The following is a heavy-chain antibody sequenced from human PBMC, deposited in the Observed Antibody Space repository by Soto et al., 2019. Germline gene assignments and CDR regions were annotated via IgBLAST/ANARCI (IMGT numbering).Heavy chain of an antibody. V-gene: IGHV3-74*01. J-gene: IGHJ4*02. Sequence: EVQLAESGGGLVLTGGSLRLSCAASGFSFVSYWMHWVHQVPGEGLAWVSRINGNADNSDYADSVKGRFTISRDNAMNRLYLQMESLRADDTGVYYCVRDFRGAVAGSEFDHWGQGTLVTVSS. CDR2: INGNADNS. CDR3: VRDFRGAVAGSEFDH. CDR1: GFSFVSYW. D-gene: IGHD6-19*01.